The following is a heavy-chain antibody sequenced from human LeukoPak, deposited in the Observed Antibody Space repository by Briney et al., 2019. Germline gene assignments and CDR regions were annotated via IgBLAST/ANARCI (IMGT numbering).Heavy chain of an antibody. J-gene: IGHJ3*02. CDR3: ARIRGSIRGPRDAFDI. D-gene: IGHD3-10*01. V-gene: IGHV4-34*01. CDR2: INHSGST. Sequence: PETPSLTCAVYGGSFSGYYWSWIRQPPGKGLEWIGEINHSGSTNYNPSLKSRVTISVDTSKNQFSLKLSSVTAADTAVYYCARIRGSIRGPRDAFDIWGQGTMVTVSS. CDR1: GGSFSGYY.